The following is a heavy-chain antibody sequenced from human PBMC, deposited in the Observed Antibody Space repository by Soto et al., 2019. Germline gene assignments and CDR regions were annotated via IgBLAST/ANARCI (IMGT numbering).Heavy chain of an antibody. CDR1: GFTFSGYW. CDR2: IKQDGSEK. Sequence: PGGSLRLSCAASGFTFSGYWMSWVRQAPGKGLEWVANIKQDGSEKYYVDSVKGRFTISRDNAKNSLYLQMNSLRAEDTAVYYCARAYSSGWDGYCRQLPLV. D-gene: IGHD6-19*01. J-gene: IGHJ4*02. CDR3: ARAYSSGWDGY. V-gene: IGHV3-7*01.